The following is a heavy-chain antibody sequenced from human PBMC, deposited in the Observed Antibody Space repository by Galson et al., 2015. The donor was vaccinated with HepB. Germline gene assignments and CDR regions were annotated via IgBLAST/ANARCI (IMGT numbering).Heavy chain of an antibody. CDR1: GFTFSSYS. D-gene: IGHD1-26*01. CDR2: ISSSSSYI. Sequence: SLRLSCAASGFTFSSYSMNWVRQAPGKGLEWVSSISSSSSYIYYADSVKGRFTISRDNAKNSLYLQMNSLRAEDTAVYYCARDYSGSCYFDYWGQGTLVTVSS. CDR3: ARDYSGSCYFDY. V-gene: IGHV3-21*01. J-gene: IGHJ4*02.